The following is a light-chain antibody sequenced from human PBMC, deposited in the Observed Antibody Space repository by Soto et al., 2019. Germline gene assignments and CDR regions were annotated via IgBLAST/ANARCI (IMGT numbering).Light chain of an antibody. J-gene: IGLJ1*01. CDR3: GSYTTSTARFV. CDR2: EVS. CDR1: SSDVGNYDR. V-gene: IGLV2-18*02. Sequence: QSVLTQPPSVSGSPGQSVTIPCTGTSSDVGNYDRVSWYHQAPGTAPKLMIYEVSNRPSGVPDRVSGSKSGNTASLSISGLQAEDEGDYYCGSYTTSTARFVFGTGTKLTVL.